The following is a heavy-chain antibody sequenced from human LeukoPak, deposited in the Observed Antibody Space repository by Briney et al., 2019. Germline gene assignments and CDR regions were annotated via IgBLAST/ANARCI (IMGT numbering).Heavy chain of an antibody. CDR1: GFTFSSYW. J-gene: IGHJ6*03. CDR2: IKQDGSEK. Sequence: GGSLRLSCAASGFTFSSYWMGWVRQAPGKGLEWVANIKQDGSEKYYVDSVKGRFTISRDNAKNSLYLQMNSLRAEDTAVYYCASPRWLQSVYYYYYYMDVWGKGATVTVSS. V-gene: IGHV3-7*01. D-gene: IGHD5-24*01. CDR3: ASPRWLQSVYYYYYYMDV.